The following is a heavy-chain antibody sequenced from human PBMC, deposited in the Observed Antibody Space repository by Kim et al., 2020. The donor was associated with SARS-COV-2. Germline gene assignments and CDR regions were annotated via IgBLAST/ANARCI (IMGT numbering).Heavy chain of an antibody. CDR2: IYYSGST. CDR3: ARDYVDTAMVFSYGMDV. J-gene: IGHJ6*01. V-gene: IGHV4-59*01. CDR1: GCSISSYY. Sequence: SETLSLTCTVSGCSISSYYWSWIRQPPGKGLEWIGYIYYSGSTNYNPSLKSRVTISVDTSKNQFSLKLSSVTPADTAAYYCARDYVDTAMVFSYGMDVWG. D-gene: IGHD5-18*01.